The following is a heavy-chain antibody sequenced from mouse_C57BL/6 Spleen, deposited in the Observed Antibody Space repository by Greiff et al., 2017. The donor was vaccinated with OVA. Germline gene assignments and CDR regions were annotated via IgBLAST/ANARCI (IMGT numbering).Heavy chain of an antibody. D-gene: IGHD1-1*01. J-gene: IGHJ4*01. V-gene: IGHV5-4*01. CDR3: ARDDYGSYYAMDY. CDR2: ISDGGSYT. CDR1: GFTFSSYA. Sequence: EVKLVESGGGLVKPGGSLKLSCAASGFTFSSYAMSWVRQTPEKRLEWVATISDGGSYTYYPDNVKGRFTLSRDNAKNNLYLQRSHLKSEDTAMYYCARDDYGSYYAMDYWGQGTSVTVSS.